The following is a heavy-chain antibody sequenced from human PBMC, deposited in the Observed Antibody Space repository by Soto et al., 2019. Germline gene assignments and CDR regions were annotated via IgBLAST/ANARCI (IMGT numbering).Heavy chain of an antibody. CDR3: ARESKDDSSGYFAGFDY. J-gene: IGHJ4*02. D-gene: IGHD3-22*01. CDR1: GFTFSSYG. V-gene: IGHV3-33*01. Sequence: QVQLVESGGGVVQPGRPLRLSCAVSGFTFSSYGMNWVRQAPGKGLEWVAAIYYDGSNKYYADSVRGRFTISRDNFKNTLYLQMHSLRAEDTAVYYCARESKDDSSGYFAGFDYWGQGTLVTVSS. CDR2: IYYDGSNK.